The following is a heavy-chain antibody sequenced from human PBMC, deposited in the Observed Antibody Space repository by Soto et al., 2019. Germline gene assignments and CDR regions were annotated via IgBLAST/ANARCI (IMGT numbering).Heavy chain of an antibody. CDR1: VFTFGDHG. CDR2: IRSETLGGTI. J-gene: IGHJ4*02. Sequence: SLRLSCAFSVFTFGDHGMSCVRQAPGKGLEWVGFIRSETLGGTIDYAASVKGRFVISRDDSKGIAYLHMNSLKTEDTATYFCAKDGHNYSEFWGRGTLVTVSS. V-gene: IGHV3-49*04. CDR3: AKDGHNYSEF. D-gene: IGHD2-21*01.